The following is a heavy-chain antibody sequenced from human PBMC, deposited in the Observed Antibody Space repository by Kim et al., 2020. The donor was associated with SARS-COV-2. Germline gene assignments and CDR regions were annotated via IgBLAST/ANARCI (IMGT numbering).Heavy chain of an antibody. Sequence: SETLSLTCTVSGGSISSYYWSWIRQPPGKGLEWIGYIYYSGSTNYNPSLKSRVTISVDTSKNQFSLKLSSVTAADTAVYYCARGLYYYGYLVYGMDVWGQGTTVTVSS. J-gene: IGHJ6*02. CDR2: IYYSGST. CDR3: ARGLYYYGYLVYGMDV. V-gene: IGHV4-59*01. D-gene: IGHD3-10*01. CDR1: GGSISSYY.